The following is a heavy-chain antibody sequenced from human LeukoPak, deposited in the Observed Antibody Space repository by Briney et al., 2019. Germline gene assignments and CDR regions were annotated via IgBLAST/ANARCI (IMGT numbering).Heavy chain of an antibody. CDR2: ISGDTGRT. J-gene: IGHJ4*02. CDR3: ARDKGWAPWVETAPNFDS. D-gene: IGHD5-18*01. Sequence: ASAKVSCKASDYILTYSGISWVRQAPGQGLEWMGWISGDTGRTRIPRTFQGRVTLTIDTSTTTAYMELRSLRSDDTAMYYCARDKGWAPWVETAPNFDSWAREPWSRSPQ. CDR1: DYILTYSG. V-gene: IGHV1-18*01.